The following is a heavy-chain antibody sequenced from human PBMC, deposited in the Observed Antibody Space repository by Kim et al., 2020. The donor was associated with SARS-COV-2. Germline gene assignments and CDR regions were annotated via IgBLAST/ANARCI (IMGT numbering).Heavy chain of an antibody. CDR2: IYYTGRT. V-gene: IGHV4-59*08. CDR3: ARHVSSGYDY. CDR1: GCSISGDY. D-gene: IGHD3-22*01. J-gene: IGHJ4*02. Sequence: SETLSLTCAVSGCSISGDYWSWIRQPPGKGLDWIAYIYYTGRTKYNPSLESRVTISGDTSKNQFSLKLSSVTATDTAVYYCARHVSSGYDYWGQGSLVTVSS.